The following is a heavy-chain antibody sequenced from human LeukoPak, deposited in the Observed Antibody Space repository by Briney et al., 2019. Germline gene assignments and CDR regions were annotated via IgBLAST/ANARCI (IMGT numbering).Heavy chain of an antibody. D-gene: IGHD1-26*01. V-gene: IGHV3-48*03. J-gene: IGHJ4*02. CDR3: ARDKVGATIPTDY. CDR1: GFTFSDYE. Sequence: TGGSLRLSCAASGFTFSDYEMNWVRQAPGKGLEWLSHISISGTTIHYADSVKGRFTISRDNAKNSLYLQMNSLRAEDTAVYYCARDKVGATIPTDYWGQGTLVTVSS. CDR2: ISISGTTI.